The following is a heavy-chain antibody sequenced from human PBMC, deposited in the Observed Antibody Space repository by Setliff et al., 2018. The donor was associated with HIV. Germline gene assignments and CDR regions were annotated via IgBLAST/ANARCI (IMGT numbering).Heavy chain of an antibody. CDR1: GGSYG. V-gene: IGHV1-69*13. J-gene: IGHJ3*02. CDR3: ARASAERSAVRGLAIAFDI. D-gene: IGHD3-10*01. Sequence: SVKVSCKASGGSYGINWVRQAPGQGLEWMGGIIPIFGTANYAQKFQGRVTITADESTSTAYMELSSLRSEDTAVYYCARASAERSAVRGLAIAFDIWGQGTMVTVSS. CDR2: IIPIFGTA.